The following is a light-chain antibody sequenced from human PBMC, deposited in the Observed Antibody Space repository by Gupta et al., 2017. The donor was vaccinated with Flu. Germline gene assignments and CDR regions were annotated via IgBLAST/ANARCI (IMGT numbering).Light chain of an antibody. J-gene: IGLJ3*02. Sequence: SSELTQDPAVSVALGQTVRITCQGESLGSFYATWYQQKAGQAPVLVLYADDSRPSGIPDRFSGSRSGNTASLTITGAQAEDEADYYCKSRDSSGDNWVFGGGTRLTVL. CDR2: ADD. V-gene: IGLV3-19*01. CDR1: SLGSFY. CDR3: KSRDSSGDNWV.